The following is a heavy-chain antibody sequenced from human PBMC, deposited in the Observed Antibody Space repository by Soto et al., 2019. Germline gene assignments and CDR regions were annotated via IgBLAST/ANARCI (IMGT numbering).Heavy chain of an antibody. J-gene: IGHJ4*02. CDR1: GGSISSGGYY. CDR3: ARINRLWYYYDSSGYRTDY. Sequence: PSETLSLTCTVSGGSISSGGYYWSWIRQHPGKGLEWIGYIYYSGSTYYSPSLESRVTISVDTSKNQFSLKLSSVTAADTAVYYCARINRLWYYYDSSGYRTDYWGQGTLVTVSS. CDR2: IYYSGST. D-gene: IGHD3-22*01. V-gene: IGHV4-31*03.